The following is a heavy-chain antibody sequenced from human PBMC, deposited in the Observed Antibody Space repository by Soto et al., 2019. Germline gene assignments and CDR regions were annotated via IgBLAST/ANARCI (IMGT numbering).Heavy chain of an antibody. CDR2: IIPILDIV. J-gene: IGHJ5*02. V-gene: IGHV1-69*01. CDR3: AIEGGQGWFDP. Sequence: QVQPVQSGGEVKKPGSSVKVSCKASGGAFSNFVISWVRQAPGQGLEWVGGIIPILDIVHYAQKFQGRVAITADESTSTAYMELSSLRSEDTAVYYCAIEGGQGWFDPWGQGTLVTVSS. D-gene: IGHD2-15*01. CDR1: GGAFSNFV.